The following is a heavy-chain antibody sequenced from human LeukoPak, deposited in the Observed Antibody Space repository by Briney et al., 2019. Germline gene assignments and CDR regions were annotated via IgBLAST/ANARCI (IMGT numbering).Heavy chain of an antibody. Sequence: ASVKVSCKVSGYTLTELSMHWVRQAPGKGLEWMGGFDPEDGETIYAQKFQGRVTMTEDTSTDIAYMELSSLRSEDTAVYYCATAGGYYLRLGAFDIWGQGTMVTVSS. CDR3: ATAGGYYLRLGAFDI. CDR2: FDPEDGET. CDR1: GYTLTELS. D-gene: IGHD3-22*01. J-gene: IGHJ3*02. V-gene: IGHV1-24*01.